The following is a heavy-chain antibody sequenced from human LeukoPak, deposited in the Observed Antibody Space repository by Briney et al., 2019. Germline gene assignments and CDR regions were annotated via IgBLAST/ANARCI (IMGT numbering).Heavy chain of an antibody. J-gene: IGHJ5*01. CDR2: INSNSGRT. CDR3: ARGGKYGCSGGSCYADS. CDR1: GYTFNDYT. Sequence: GASVKVSCKSSGYTFNDYTIHWVRQAPGQGLEWMGWINSNSGRTHYIQDFQGRVTMTRDTSISTAYMEVSRLRSDDTAVYYCARGGKYGCSGGSCYADSWGQGTLVTVSS. D-gene: IGHD2-15*01. V-gene: IGHV1-2*02.